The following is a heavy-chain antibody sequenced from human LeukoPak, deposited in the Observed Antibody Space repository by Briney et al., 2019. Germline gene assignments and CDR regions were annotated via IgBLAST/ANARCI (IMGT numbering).Heavy chain of an antibody. Sequence: ASVKVSCKASGYPFTSYYMHWLRQPPGQGLEWMGWINFSGGTKFAEKFRGRVTITRDASKATAYMELTSLTSDDTAVYYCARDLRFFDYWGQGTLVTVSS. CDR2: INFSGGT. D-gene: IGHD3-16*01. CDR3: ARDLRFFDY. J-gene: IGHJ4*02. V-gene: IGHV1-2*02. CDR1: GYPFTSYY.